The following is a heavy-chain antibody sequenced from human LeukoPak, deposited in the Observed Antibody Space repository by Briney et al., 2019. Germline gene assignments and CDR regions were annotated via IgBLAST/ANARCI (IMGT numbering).Heavy chain of an antibody. V-gene: IGHV3-66*01. CDR1: GFTVSSNY. CDR3: ARYYYDSSGYESDY. J-gene: IGHJ4*02. CDR2: IYSGGST. D-gene: IGHD3-22*01. Sequence: SGGSLRLSCAASGFTVSSNYMSWVRQAPGKGLEWVSVIYSGGSTYYADSVKGRFTISRHNSKNTLYLQMNSLRAEDTAVYYCARYYYDSSGYESDYWGQGTLVTVSS.